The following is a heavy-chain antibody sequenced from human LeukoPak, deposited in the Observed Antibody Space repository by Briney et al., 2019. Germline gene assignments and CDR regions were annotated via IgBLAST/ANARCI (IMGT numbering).Heavy chain of an antibody. V-gene: IGHV3-23*01. CDR3: AQVTQLGRAAFDI. CDR1: GFTFSSYA. J-gene: IGHJ3*02. Sequence: GGSLRLSCAASGFTFSSYAMSWVRQAPGKGLEWVSAISGSGGSTYYADSVKGRFTISRDNSKNTLYLQMNSLRAEDTAVYYCAQVTQLGRAAFDIWGQGTMVTVSS. CDR2: ISGSGGST. D-gene: IGHD3-16*01.